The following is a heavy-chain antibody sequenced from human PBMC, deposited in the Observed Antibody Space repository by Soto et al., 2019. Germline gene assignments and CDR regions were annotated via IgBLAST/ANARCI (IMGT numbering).Heavy chain of an antibody. D-gene: IGHD2-21*01. V-gene: IGHV1-18*01. CDR2: ISAYNGNT. CDR3: ARVTPHPLAIAYSGWFDP. J-gene: IGHJ5*02. CDR1: GYTFTSYG. Sequence: QVQLVQSGAEVKKPGASVKVSCKASGYTFTSYGISWVRQAPGQGLEWMGWISAYNGNTNYAQKLQGRVTMTTDTSTSTAYMELRSLRSDDTAVYYCARVTPHPLAIAYSGWFDPWGQGTLVTVSS.